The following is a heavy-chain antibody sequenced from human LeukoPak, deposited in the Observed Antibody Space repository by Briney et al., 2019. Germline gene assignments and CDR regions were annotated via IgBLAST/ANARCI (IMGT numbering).Heavy chain of an antibody. CDR3: ARDLIAARPNWYDP. D-gene: IGHD6-6*01. CDR1: GYTFTTYG. Sequence: ASVKVSCKASGYTFTTYGISWVRQAPGQGLEWMGCTSAYNGNTNYAQKLQGRVTMTTDTSTSTAYMELRSLRSDDTAVYYCARDLIAARPNWYDPWGQGTLVTVSS. V-gene: IGHV1-18*01. CDR2: TSAYNGNT. J-gene: IGHJ5*02.